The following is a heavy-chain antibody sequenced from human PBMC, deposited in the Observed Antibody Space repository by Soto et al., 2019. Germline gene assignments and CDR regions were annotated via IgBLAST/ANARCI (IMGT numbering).Heavy chain of an antibody. CDR2: ISHDGSNK. V-gene: IGHV3-30-3*01. D-gene: IGHD3-10*01. CDR3: VRDYYGSGSYSGRPFDY. CDR1: GFTFTSYA. Sequence: QVQLVESGGGVVQPGRSLRLSCAVSGFTFTSYAMHWVRQAPGKGLEWVAVISHDGSNKYYADSVKGRFTISRDNSKNTLYLQMNNLRAEDTAIFHCVRDYYGSGSYSGRPFDYWGQGTLVTVSS. J-gene: IGHJ4*02.